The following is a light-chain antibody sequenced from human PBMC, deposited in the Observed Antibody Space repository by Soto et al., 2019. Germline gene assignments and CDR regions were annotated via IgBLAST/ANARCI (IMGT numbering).Light chain of an antibody. CDR3: QQYGSSPT. J-gene: IGKJ4*01. CDR2: GAS. V-gene: IGKV3-20*01. Sequence: HSPFTLSVSQRDRATLSCRASETVSSYLLWYQQKPGQDPRLLIYGASTRATGIPARFSGSGSGTAFTLTISRLEPEDSAVYYCQQYGSSPTFGGGTKVDFK. CDR1: ETVSSYL.